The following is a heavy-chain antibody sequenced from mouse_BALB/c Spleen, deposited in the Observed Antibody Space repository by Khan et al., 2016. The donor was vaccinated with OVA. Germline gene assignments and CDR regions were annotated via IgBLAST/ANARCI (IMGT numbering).Heavy chain of an antibody. V-gene: IGHV1-4*01. D-gene: IGHD2-14*01. CDR3: ARVGAYYRSDGWFSY. CDR2: INPSNGYT. Sequence: QVQLKQSGAELARPGASVKMSCKASGYTFTTYTMHWVKQRPGQGLEWIGYINPSNGYTNYNQKFKDKSTLTADKSSSTAYMQLSSLTYDYSAVYYCARVGAYYRSDGWFSYWGQGTLVTVSA. J-gene: IGHJ3*01. CDR1: GYTFTTYT.